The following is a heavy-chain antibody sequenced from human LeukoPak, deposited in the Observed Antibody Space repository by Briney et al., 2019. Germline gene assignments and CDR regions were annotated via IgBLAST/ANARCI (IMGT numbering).Heavy chain of an antibody. CDR3: VREQYYYGSGSRPTDY. CDR1: GGSIRSSYYY. D-gene: IGHD3-10*01. J-gene: IGHJ4*02. CDR2: IYDSGST. V-gene: IGHV4-39*07. Sequence: SETLSLTCTVSGGSIRSSYYYWGWIRQPPGKGLEWIGSIYDSGSTYYNPSLKSRVTISVDTSKNQFSLKLSSVTAADTAVYYCVREQYYYGSGSRPTDYWGQGTLVTVSS.